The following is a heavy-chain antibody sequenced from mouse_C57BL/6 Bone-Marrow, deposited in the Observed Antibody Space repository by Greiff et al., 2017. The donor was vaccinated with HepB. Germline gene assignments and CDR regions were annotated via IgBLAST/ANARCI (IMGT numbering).Heavy chain of an antibody. D-gene: IGHD3-1*01. J-gene: IGHJ2*01. CDR1: GFTFSDYY. CDR3: ARVASGYFDY. CDR2: INYDGSST. V-gene: IGHV5-16*01. Sequence: EVNLVESEGGLVQPGSSMKLSCTASGFTFSDYYMAWVRQVPEKGLEWVANINYDGSSTYYLDSLKSRFIISRDNAKNILYLQMSSLKSEDTATYYCARVASGYFDYWGQGTTLTVSS.